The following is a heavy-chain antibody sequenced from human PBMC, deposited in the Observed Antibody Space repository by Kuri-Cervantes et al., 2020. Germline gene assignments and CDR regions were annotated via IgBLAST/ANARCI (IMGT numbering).Heavy chain of an antibody. D-gene: IGHD6-13*01. V-gene: IGHV3-11*01. CDR2: ISRSGDTI. J-gene: IGHJ6*02. CDR3: ARDIAATRYYYYGMDV. Sequence: GGSLRLSCAASGFTFSDYYMSWIRQAPGKGLEWVSYISRSGDTIYYADSVKGRFTISRDNAKNSLYLQMNSLSAEDTAVYYCARDIAATRYYYYGMDVWGQGTTVTVSS. CDR1: GFTFSDYY.